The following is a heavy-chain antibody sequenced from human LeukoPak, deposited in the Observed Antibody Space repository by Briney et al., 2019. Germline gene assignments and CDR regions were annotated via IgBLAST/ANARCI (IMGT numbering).Heavy chain of an antibody. V-gene: IGHV1-69*13. D-gene: IGHD4-17*01. Sequence: ASMKVSCKASGGTFNSYAISWVRQAPGQGLEWMGGIIPIFGTADYSQKFQDRVTITADDSTSTAYMELSSLRSEDTAVYYCAVNYGDYVDYWGQGTLVSVSS. CDR3: AVNYGDYVDY. CDR1: GGTFNSYA. CDR2: IIPIFGTA. J-gene: IGHJ4*02.